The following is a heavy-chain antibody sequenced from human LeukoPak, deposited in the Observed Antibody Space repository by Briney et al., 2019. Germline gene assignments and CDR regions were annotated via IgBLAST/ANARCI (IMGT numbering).Heavy chain of an antibody. CDR3: ARIAVAGGIDY. Sequence: WMGWMNPNSGNTGYAQKYQGRVTMTRNTSISTAYMELSSLRSEDTAVYYCARIAVAGGIDYWGQGTLVTVSS. CDR2: MNPNSGNT. D-gene: IGHD6-19*01. J-gene: IGHJ4*02. V-gene: IGHV1-8*01.